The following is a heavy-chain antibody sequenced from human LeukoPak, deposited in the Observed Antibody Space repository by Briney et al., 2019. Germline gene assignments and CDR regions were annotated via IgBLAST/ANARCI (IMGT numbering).Heavy chain of an antibody. J-gene: IGHJ4*02. CDR3: ARPKDNGDYRLFDY. V-gene: IGHV1-2*02. CDR2: INPNSGDT. CDR1: GYTFTGYI. Sequence: SVKVSCKASGYTFTGYIMHWVRQAPGQGLEGMGWINPNSGDTNYAQKFQGRVTMTRDTSISTVYMELSRLRSDDTAVYYCARPKDNGDYRLFDYWGQGALVTVSS. D-gene: IGHD4-17*01.